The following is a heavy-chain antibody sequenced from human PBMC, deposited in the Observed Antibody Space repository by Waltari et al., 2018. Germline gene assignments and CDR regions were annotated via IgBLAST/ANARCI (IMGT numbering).Heavy chain of an antibody. CDR3: AKSVSNYGDYYFDY. D-gene: IGHD4-17*01. V-gene: IGHV3-23*01. CDR2: ISGSGGST. J-gene: IGHJ4*02. Sequence: EVQLLESGGGLVQPGGSLRLSCAASGFTFSSYAMSWVRQAPGKGLEWVSAISGSGGSTYYADSVKVRFTISRDNAKNTLYLQMNSLRAEDTAVYYCAKSVSNYGDYYFDYWGQGTLVTVSS. CDR1: GFTFSSYA.